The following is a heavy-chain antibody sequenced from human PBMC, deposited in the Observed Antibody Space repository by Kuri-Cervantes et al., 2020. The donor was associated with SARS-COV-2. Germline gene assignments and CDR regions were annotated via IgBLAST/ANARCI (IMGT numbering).Heavy chain of an antibody. V-gene: IGHV4-39*01. J-gene: IGHJ2*01. CDR1: GGSISSSSYY. CDR3: ARHFGYDSP. Sequence: GSLRLSCTVSGGSISSSSYYWGWIRQPPGKGLEWIGSIYYSGSTYYNPSLKSRVTISVDTSKNQFSLKLSSVTAADTAVYYCARHFGYDSPWGRGTLVNVSS. D-gene: IGHD3-22*01. CDR2: IYYSGST.